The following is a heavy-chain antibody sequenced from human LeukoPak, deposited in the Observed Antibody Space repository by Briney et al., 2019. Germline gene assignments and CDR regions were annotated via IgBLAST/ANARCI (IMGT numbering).Heavy chain of an antibody. CDR2: INPSIGSI. V-gene: IGHV1-46*03. D-gene: IGHD5-24*01. Sequence: GASVKVSCKASGYTFTGYYMHWVRQAPGQGLEWMGMINPSIGSISYAQRFQGRVSMTWDTSTSTVYVELSSLRSEDTAIYYCARDLSRDGYQEYYFDYWGQGTLVTVSS. J-gene: IGHJ4*02. CDR3: ARDLSRDGYQEYYFDY. CDR1: GYTFTGYY.